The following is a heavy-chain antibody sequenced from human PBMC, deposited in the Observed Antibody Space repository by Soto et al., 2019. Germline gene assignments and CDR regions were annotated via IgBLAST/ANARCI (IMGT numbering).Heavy chain of an antibody. CDR1: GLIFIDVC. J-gene: IGHJ4*02. CDR2: IKTKPDDVTI. Sequence: GASLILYCAATGLIFIDVCMTCVRQSPGKGLEWVGRIKTKPDDVTIDYAAPVRGRFTISRDDSKNTLYLQMTSLTPDDTGVYYCTTSNLGVDFWGPGTLVTVSS. V-gene: IGHV3-15*01. CDR3: TTSNLGVDF. D-gene: IGHD1-1*01.